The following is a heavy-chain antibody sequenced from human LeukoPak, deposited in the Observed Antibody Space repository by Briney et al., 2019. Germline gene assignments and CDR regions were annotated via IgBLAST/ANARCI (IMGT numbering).Heavy chain of an antibody. CDR2: ISAYNGDT. Sequence: GASVKVSCKASGYTFTSYGINWVRQAPGQGLEWMGWISAYNGDTNYAQKFQGRVTITRDTSASTAYMELSSLRSEDTAVYYCARRSIAVGVLDYWGQGTLVTVSS. V-gene: IGHV1-18*01. J-gene: IGHJ4*02. CDR1: GYTFTSYG. D-gene: IGHD6-19*01. CDR3: ARRSIAVGVLDY.